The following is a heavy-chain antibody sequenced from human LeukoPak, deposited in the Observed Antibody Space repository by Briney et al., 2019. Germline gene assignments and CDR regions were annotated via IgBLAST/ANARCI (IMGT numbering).Heavy chain of an antibody. Sequence: GGSPRLSCAASGLTFSSYAMTWVRQAPGKGLEWVSGISGSGGSTYYADSVKGRFTISRDNSKNTLYLQMNSLRAEDMAVYYCAKDISALWFGELLCLGLWGQGTLVTVSS. V-gene: IGHV3-23*01. CDR3: AKDISALWFGELLCLGL. D-gene: IGHD3-10*01. J-gene: IGHJ4*02. CDR2: ISGSGGST. CDR1: GLTFSSYA.